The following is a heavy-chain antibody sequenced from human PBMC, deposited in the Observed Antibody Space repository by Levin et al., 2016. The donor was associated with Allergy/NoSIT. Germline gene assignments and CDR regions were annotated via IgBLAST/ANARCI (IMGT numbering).Heavy chain of an antibody. Sequence: WIRQPPGKGLEWVSSISSSSSYIYYADSVKGRFTISRDNAKNSLYLQMNSLRAEDTAVYYCARGGSSSSPIDYFDYWGQGTLVTVSS. D-gene: IGHD6-6*01. CDR3: ARGGSSSSPIDYFDY. V-gene: IGHV3-21*01. CDR2: ISSSSSYI. J-gene: IGHJ4*02.